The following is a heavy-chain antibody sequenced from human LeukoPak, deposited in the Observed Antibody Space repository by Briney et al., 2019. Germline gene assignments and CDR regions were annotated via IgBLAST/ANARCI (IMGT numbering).Heavy chain of an antibody. CDR1: GGTFSSYA. D-gene: IGHD6-13*01. Sequence: SVKVSCKASGGTFSSYAISWVRQAPGQGLEWMGRIIPILGIANYAQKFQGRVTITADKSTSTAYMELSSLRSEDTAVYYCARDSSSWSTSSDYWGQGTLVTVSS. CDR2: IIPILGIA. CDR3: ARDSSSWSTSSDY. J-gene: IGHJ4*02. V-gene: IGHV1-69*04.